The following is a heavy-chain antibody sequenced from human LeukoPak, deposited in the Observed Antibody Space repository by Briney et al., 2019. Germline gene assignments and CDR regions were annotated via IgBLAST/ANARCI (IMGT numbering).Heavy chain of an antibody. V-gene: IGHV3-30*18. D-gene: IGHD4-17*01. CDR3: AKRPSDYGDYVTYFDY. Sequence: GGSLRLSCAASGFSFISYGMHWVRQAPGMGLEWVGVISGDGRNKKYADSVKGRFTISRDNSKDTLYLQMNSLRDEDTAVYYCAKRPSDYGDYVTYFDYWGQGTLVTVSS. CDR1: GFSFISYG. CDR2: ISGDGRNK. J-gene: IGHJ4*02.